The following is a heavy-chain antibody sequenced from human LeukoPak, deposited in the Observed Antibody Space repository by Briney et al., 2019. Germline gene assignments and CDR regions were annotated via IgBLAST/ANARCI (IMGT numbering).Heavy chain of an antibody. J-gene: IGHJ4*02. Sequence: PGGSLRLSCAASGFIISDYWMNWVRQVPGKGLEWVANINEDGSVQDYVDSVRGRFTISRDNAKNSVYQQMNSLRVEDTAVYYCASRESSMARSHWGQGTLVTVSS. V-gene: IGHV3-7*01. CDR2: INEDGSVQ. D-gene: IGHD3-10*01. CDR3: ASRESSMARSH. CDR1: GFIISDYW.